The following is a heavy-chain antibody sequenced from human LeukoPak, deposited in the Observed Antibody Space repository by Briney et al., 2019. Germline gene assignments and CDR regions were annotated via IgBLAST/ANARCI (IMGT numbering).Heavy chain of an antibody. CDR1: GGSTSSYY. Sequence: KTSETLSLTCTVSGGSTSSYYWSWIRQPPGKGLEWIGYIYYSGSTNYNPSLKSRVTISVDTSKNQFSLKLSSVTAADTAVYYCARRGYDDAFDIWGQGTMVTVSS. CDR3: ARRGYDDAFDI. CDR2: IYYSGST. J-gene: IGHJ3*02. V-gene: IGHV4-59*08. D-gene: IGHD5-18*01.